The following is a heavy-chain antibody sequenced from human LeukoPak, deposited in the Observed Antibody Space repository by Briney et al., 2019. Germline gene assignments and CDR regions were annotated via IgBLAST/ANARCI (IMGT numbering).Heavy chain of an antibody. D-gene: IGHD3-10*01. CDR3: ARVRVSGTYLYYFDF. CDR2: ILTSGTT. J-gene: IGHJ4*02. CDR1: GGSISNDH. Sequence: SETLSLTCNVSGGSISNDHWGWIRQPPGKELEWIGYILTSGTTNHNPSLKSRVAILVDTSKNQVSLKLSSVTAADTAIYFCARVRVSGTYLYYFDFWGQGILVTVSS. V-gene: IGHV4-4*09.